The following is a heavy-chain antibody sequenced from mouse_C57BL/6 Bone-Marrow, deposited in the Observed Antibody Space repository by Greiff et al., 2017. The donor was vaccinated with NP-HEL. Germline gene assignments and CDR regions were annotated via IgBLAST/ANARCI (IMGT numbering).Heavy chain of an antibody. D-gene: IGHD2-4*01. Sequence: EVMLVESGGGLVQPGGSLSLSCAASGFTFTDYYMSWVRQPPGKALEWLVFIRNKANGYTTEYSASVQGRFTISRDNSQSILYLQMKALRAEDTATYYCVRSIYYEYAHAPSYAMDYWGQGTSVTVSS. CDR2: IRNKANGYTT. J-gene: IGHJ4*01. V-gene: IGHV7-3*01. CDR3: VRSIYYEYAHAPSYAMDY. CDR1: GFTFTDYY.